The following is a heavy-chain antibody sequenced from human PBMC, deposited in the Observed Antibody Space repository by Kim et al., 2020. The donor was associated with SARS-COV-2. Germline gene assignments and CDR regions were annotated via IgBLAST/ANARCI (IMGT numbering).Heavy chain of an antibody. CDR3: ASTLDSSSVYYYGMDV. CDR2: ISAYNGNT. Sequence: ASVKVSCKASGYTFTSYGISWVRQAPGQGLEWMGWISAYNGNTNYAQKLQGRVTMTTDTSTSTAYMELRSLRSDDTAVYYCASTLDSSSVYYYGMDVWGQGTTVTVSS. J-gene: IGHJ6*02. V-gene: IGHV1-18*01. D-gene: IGHD6-13*01. CDR1: GYTFTSYG.